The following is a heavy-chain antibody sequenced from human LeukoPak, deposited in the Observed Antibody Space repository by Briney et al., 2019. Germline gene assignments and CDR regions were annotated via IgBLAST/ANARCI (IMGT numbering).Heavy chain of an antibody. J-gene: IGHJ4*02. CDR2: INSDESIT. Sequence: GGSLRLSCAASGFTLSNYWMYWVRQAPGKGLVRVSRINSDESITTYADSVKGRFTISRDNAKNTLYLQMNSLRAEDTAVYYCARGLVPGFLDYWGQGTPVTVSS. CDR1: GFTLSNYW. CDR3: ARGLVPGFLDY. V-gene: IGHV3-74*01. D-gene: IGHD4-11*01.